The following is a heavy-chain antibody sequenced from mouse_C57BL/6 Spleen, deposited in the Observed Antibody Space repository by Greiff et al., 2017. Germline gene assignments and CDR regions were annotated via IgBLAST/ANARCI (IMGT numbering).Heavy chain of an antibody. CDR1: GFTFSDAW. V-gene: IGHV6-6*01. CDR2: IRNKANNHAT. D-gene: IGHD1-1*01. CDR3: ILITTVVAHWYFDV. J-gene: IGHJ1*03. Sequence: DVQLQASGGGLVQPGGSMKLSCAASGFTFSDAWMDWVRQSPVKGLEWVAEIRNKANNHATYYAESVKGRFTISRDDSKSSVYLQMNSLRAEDTGIYYCILITTVVAHWYFDVWGTGTTVTVSS.